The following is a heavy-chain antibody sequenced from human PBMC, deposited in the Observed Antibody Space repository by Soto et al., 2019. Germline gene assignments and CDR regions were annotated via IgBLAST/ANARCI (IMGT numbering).Heavy chain of an antibody. Sequence: GASVKVSCKASGYTFTSYDINWVRQATGQGLEWMGWMNPNSGNTGYAQKFQGRVTMTRNTSISTAYMELSSLRSEGTAVYYCARGPTSVFGVRSYEYYYYYDYMDFWGKGTTVTVSS. J-gene: IGHJ6*03. CDR1: GYTFTSYD. CDR2: MNPNSGNT. V-gene: IGHV1-8*01. D-gene: IGHD3-3*01. CDR3: ARGPTSVFGVRSYEYYYYYDYMDF.